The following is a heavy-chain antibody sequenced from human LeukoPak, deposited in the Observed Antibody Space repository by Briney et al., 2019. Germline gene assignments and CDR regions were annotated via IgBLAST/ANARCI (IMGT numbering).Heavy chain of an antibody. D-gene: IGHD2-2*01. CDR1: GYSFTNYW. CDR2: IYPGDSDT. CDR3: ARHGIGSTSRQAMDV. V-gene: IGHV5-51*01. Sequence: AESLQRSSKGSGYSFTNYWNGWVLQMPGKGLEWMGIIYPGDSDTRYSPSFQGQVTISADKSISTAYLQWSSLRASDTAMYYCARHGIGSTSRQAMDVWGQGTTVTVSS. J-gene: IGHJ6*02.